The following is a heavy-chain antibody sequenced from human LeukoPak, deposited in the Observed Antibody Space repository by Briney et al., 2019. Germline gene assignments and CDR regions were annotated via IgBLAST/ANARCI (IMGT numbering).Heavy chain of an antibody. V-gene: IGHV4-34*01. CDR3: ARSYDSSGYYPYYFDY. CDR1: GGSFSGYY. Sequence: SSETLSLTCAVYGGSFSGYYWSWIRQPPGKGLEWIGEINHSGSTNYNPSLKSRVTISVDTSKNQFSLKLSSVTAADTAVYYCARSYDSSGYYPYYFDYWGQGTLVTVSS. CDR2: INHSGST. J-gene: IGHJ4*02. D-gene: IGHD3-22*01.